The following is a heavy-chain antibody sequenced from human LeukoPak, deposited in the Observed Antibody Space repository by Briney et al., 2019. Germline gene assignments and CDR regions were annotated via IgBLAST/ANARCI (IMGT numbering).Heavy chain of an antibody. CDR1: GFTFSDYY. J-gene: IGHJ4*02. CDR3: ASDIVATSGDF. V-gene: IGHV3-11*01. CDR2: ITSSGDDI. Sequence: GGSLRLSCAASGFTFSDYYMSWIRQAPGKGLEWVAYITSSGDDIYYADSVKGRFTISRDNAKNPLFLRMSSLRVEDTATYYCASDIVATSGDFWGQGTLVSVSS. D-gene: IGHD5-12*01.